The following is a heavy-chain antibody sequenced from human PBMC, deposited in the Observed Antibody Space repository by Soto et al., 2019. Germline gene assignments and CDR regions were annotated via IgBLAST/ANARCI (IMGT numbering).Heavy chain of an antibody. D-gene: IGHD7-27*01. CDR3: AHRLSYWGSEPAGCYYSMDV. Sequence: QITLKESGPTLVKPTQTLTLTCTFSGFSLSTSGVGVGWIRQPPGKALEWLPLIYWDDDKRYSPSLKSRLTITKDTSKNQVVLTMPNMDPVDTATYYCAHRLSYWGSEPAGCYYSMDVGGKGTTVTVSS. V-gene: IGHV2-5*02. CDR1: GFSLSTSGVG. CDR2: IYWDDDK. J-gene: IGHJ6*03.